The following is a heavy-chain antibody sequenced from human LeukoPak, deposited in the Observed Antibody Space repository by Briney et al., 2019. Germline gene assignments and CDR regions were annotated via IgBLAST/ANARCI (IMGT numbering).Heavy chain of an antibody. CDR2: IYPGDSDT. J-gene: IGHJ4*02. CDR3: ARSAAGNTYFDY. V-gene: IGHV5-51*01. D-gene: IGHD6-13*01. CDR1: GYSFTSYW. Sequence: GESLKISFQGSGYSFTSYWIGWVRPMPGKGLEWMGIIYPGDSDTRYSPSFQGQVTISADKSISTAYLQWSSLKASDTAMYFCARSAAGNTYFDYWGQGTLVSVSS.